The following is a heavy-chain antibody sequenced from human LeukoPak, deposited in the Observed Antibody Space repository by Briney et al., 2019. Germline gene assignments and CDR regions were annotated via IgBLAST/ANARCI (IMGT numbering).Heavy chain of an antibody. J-gene: IGHJ5*02. CDR2: ISYGGNT. V-gene: IGHV4-59*08. D-gene: IGHD5-12*01. CDR1: GGSISTYY. CDR3: ARHFGSGFDRWFDP. Sequence: SETLSLTCTVSGGSISTYYWSWIRQPPGKGLEWIGYISYGGNTNYNPSLKSRVTISIDTSKNQFSLKLNSVTAADTAVYYCARHFGSGFDRWFDPWGQGSLVIVSS.